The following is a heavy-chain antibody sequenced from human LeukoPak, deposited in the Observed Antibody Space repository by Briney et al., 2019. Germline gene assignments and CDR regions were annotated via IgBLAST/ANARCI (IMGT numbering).Heavy chain of an antibody. J-gene: IGHJ5*02. CDR1: GGSISSYY. V-gene: IGHV4-59*01. Sequence: SETLSLTCTVSGGSISSYYWSWIRQPPGKGLEWIGYIYYSGITNYNPSLKSRVTISVDTSKNQFSLKLSSVTAADTAVYYCARWYYDSSGLRWFDPWGQGTLVTVSS. CDR3: ARWYYDSSGLRWFDP. D-gene: IGHD3-22*01. CDR2: IYYSGIT.